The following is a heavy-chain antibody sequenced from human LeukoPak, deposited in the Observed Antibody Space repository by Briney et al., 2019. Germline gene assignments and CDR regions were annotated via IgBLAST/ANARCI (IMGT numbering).Heavy chain of an antibody. CDR1: GFIFSSYG. Sequence: GGSLRLSCAASGFIFSSYGMHWVRQAPGKGLEWAAFIRYDGSNKYYADSVKGRFTISRDNAKNSLYLQMNSLRAEDTAVYYCARVDSSGYYYDAFDIWGLGTMVTVSS. CDR3: ARVDSSGYYYDAFDI. CDR2: IRYDGSNK. V-gene: IGHV3-30*02. D-gene: IGHD3-22*01. J-gene: IGHJ3*02.